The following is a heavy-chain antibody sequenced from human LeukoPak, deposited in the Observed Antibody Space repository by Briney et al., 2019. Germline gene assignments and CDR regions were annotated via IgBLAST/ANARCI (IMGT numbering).Heavy chain of an antibody. V-gene: IGHV3-30*18. J-gene: IGHJ4*02. CDR3: VKVPSGINPYYFDY. Sequence: GGSLRLSCAVSGFTFSSYGMHWVRQAPGKGLEWVAVISYDGSSKYYADSVKGRFSISRDNSKNTLYLQMNSLRVEDTAVYYCVKVPSGINPYYFDYWGQGTLVTVSS. CDR1: GFTFSSYG. CDR2: ISYDGSSK. D-gene: IGHD1-26*01.